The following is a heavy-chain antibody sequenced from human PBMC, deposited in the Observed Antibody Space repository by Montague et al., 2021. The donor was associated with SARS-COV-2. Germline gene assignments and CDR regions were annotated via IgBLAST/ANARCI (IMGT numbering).Heavy chain of an antibody. J-gene: IGHJ4*02. D-gene: IGHD2-15*01. V-gene: IGHV4-59*01. CDR3: ARAQNICFIANCVNYFNL. Sequence: SETLSLTCSASGGSTSNYYWTWIRQSPGKGLQWIGYIFYTGRTKFNPSLKSRVSMSLDTSKNHFSLRLSAVTAADTARYYCARAQNICFIANCVNYFNLWGLGALVTVSS. CDR1: GGSTSNYY. CDR2: IFYTGRT.